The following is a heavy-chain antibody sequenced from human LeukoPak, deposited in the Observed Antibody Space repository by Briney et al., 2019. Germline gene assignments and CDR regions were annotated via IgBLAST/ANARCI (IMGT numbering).Heavy chain of an antibody. D-gene: IGHD4-17*01. J-gene: IGHJ6*02. Sequence: ASVKVSCKASGYTXTGYYMHWVRQAPGQGLEWMGWINPNSGDTNYAQKFQGRVTMTRDTSISTAHMELSRLRSDDTAVYYCARDLGYGEYYYGVDVWGQGTTVTVSS. V-gene: IGHV1-2*02. CDR3: ARDLGYGEYYYGVDV. CDR1: GYTXTGYY. CDR2: INPNSGDT.